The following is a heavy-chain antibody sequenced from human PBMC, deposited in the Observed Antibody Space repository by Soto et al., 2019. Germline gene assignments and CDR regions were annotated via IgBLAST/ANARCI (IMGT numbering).Heavy chain of an antibody. D-gene: IGHD3-3*01. CDR1: GYIFVRYG. J-gene: IGHJ4*02. CDR3: ARNAQFTYNFSFDF. V-gene: IGHV1-18*01. CDR2: INTYNGDT. Sequence: QGHLVHSGAEVKKPGASVKVSCKASGYIFVRYGLSWVRQAPGQGLEWMGWINTYNGDTDYAQEVQGRVTMTTDTSSNTAYMELRNLRSDDTAVYYCARNAQFTYNFSFDFWGQGTLVTVSS.